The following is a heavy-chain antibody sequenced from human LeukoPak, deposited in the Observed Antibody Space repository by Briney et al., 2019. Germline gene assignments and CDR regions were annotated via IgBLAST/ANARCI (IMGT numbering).Heavy chain of an antibody. J-gene: IGHJ4*02. CDR1: GFTFTSAW. D-gene: IGHD1-26*01. CDR2: IKTKTDGGTT. Sequence: GGSLRLSCAASGFTFTSAWMNWVRQAPGKGLEWVGRIKTKTDGGTTDYAAPVKGRFIISRDDSKNTVFLQMNSLKIEDTAVYYCTTYLLYSGSYLGCWGQGTLVTVSS. V-gene: IGHV3-15*01. CDR3: TTYLLYSGSYLGC.